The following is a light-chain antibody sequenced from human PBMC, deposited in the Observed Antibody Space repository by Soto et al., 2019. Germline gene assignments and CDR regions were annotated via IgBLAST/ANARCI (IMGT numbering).Light chain of an antibody. CDR2: SAS. Sequence: DIQMAQSPSSLSASVGDRVTITCRASQSISSYLNWYLQRPGQAPKLLIRSASTLQRGVTSRFSGSGSRTEFTLTIADLQPDDFGTYYCQQSLTMPITFGHGTRLEI. V-gene: IGKV1-39*01. CDR3: QQSLTMPIT. CDR1: QSISSY. J-gene: IGKJ5*01.